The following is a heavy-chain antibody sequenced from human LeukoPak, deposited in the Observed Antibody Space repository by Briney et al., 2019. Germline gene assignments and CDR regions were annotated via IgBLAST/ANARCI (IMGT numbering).Heavy chain of an antibody. CDR3: ARDLLGITMIPVAFDI. CDR2: ISSSSSYI. V-gene: IGHV3-21*01. CDR1: GFTFSSYS. J-gene: IGHJ3*02. D-gene: IGHD3-22*01. Sequence: GGSLRLSCAASGFTFSSYSMNWVRQAPGKGLEWVSSISSSSSYIYYADSVKGRFTISRDNAKNSLYLQMNSLRAEDTAVYYCARDLLGITMIPVAFDIWGQGTMVTVSS.